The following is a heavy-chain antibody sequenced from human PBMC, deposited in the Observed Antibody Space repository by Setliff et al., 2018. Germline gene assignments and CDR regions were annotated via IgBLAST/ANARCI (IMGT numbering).Heavy chain of an antibody. CDR2: IYYSGST. CDR3: ARGRVEMATITPFDY. CDR1: GGSISSGGYY. V-gene: IGHV4-31*03. J-gene: IGHJ4*02. D-gene: IGHD5-12*01. Sequence: SETLSLTCTVSGGSISSGGYYWSWIRQHPGKGLEWIGYIYYSGSTYYNPSLKSRVTISVDTSKNLFSLKLSSVTAADTAVYYCARGRVEMATITPFDYWGQGTLVTVSS.